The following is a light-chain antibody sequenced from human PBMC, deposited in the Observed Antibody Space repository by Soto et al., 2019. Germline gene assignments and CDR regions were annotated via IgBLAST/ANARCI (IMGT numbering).Light chain of an antibody. CDR3: QQRSNWMYT. V-gene: IGKV3-11*01. J-gene: IGKJ2*01. CDR2: DAF. Sequence: EIVLTQSPATLSLSPGERATLSCRASQSISTHLLWYQQKPGQAPRLLIYDAFRRATGIPARFSGSGYETDFTLTINSLESEDFAVYYCQQRSNWMYTFGQGTKVEIK. CDR1: QSISTH.